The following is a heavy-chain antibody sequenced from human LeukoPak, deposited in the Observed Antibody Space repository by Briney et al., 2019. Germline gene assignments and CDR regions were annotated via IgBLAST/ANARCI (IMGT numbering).Heavy chain of an antibody. J-gene: IGHJ5*02. CDR3: ARGSVAAAGTLPTSS. D-gene: IGHD6-13*01. Sequence: PGGSLRLSCAASGFTFSSYWMSWVRQAPGKGLEWVGKIKQDGSEKYFVDSVKGRFTISRDNAKNSLYLQMNSLTAEDTAVYYCARGSVAAAGTLPTSSWGQGTLVTVSS. V-gene: IGHV3-7*01. CDR2: IKQDGSEK. CDR1: GFTFSSYW.